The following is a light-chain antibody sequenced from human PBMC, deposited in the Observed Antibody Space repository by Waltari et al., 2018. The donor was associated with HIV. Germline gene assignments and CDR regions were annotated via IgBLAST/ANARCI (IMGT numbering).Light chain of an antibody. Sequence: QSVLTPPPSVSGAPGQRATIPCPVSASQIGAGYEVSWYQQLPGSAPKRLIYDNTKRPSGVPDRFSVSKSGTSASLAITGLQAEDEADYYCQSYDSSLRGVFGGGTKLTVL. CDR3: QSYDSSLRGV. CDR2: DNT. CDR1: ASQIGAGYE. V-gene: IGLV1-40*01. J-gene: IGLJ3*02.